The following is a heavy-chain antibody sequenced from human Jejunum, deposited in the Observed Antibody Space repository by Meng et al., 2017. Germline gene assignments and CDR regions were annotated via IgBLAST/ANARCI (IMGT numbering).Heavy chain of an antibody. CDR3: AKSSAYNDAFEV. D-gene: IGHD3-16*01. Sequence: GGSLRLSCAGSGFIFDRQAMNWVRQAPGRGLEWVSVISSGDSTHYAESVQGRFTISRGNSRNTLFLQMNSLRVDDSAIYYCAKSSAYNDAFEVWGQGTGVTGSS. V-gene: IGHV3-23*01. J-gene: IGHJ3*01. CDR2: ISSGDST. CDR1: GFIFDRQA.